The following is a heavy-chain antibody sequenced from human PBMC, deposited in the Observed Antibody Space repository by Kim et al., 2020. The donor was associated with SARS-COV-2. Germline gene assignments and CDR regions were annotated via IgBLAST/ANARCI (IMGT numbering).Heavy chain of an antibody. Sequence: STIYYADSVKGRFTISRDNAKNSLYLQMSSLRDEDTAVYYCARDWGSGDYWGQGTLVTVSS. J-gene: IGHJ4*02. V-gene: IGHV3-48*02. CDR2: STI. D-gene: IGHD7-27*01. CDR3: ARDWGSGDY.